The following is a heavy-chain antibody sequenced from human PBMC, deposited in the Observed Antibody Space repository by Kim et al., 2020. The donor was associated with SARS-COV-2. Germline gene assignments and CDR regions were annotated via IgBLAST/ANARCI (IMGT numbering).Heavy chain of an antibody. D-gene: IGHD3-3*01. Sequence: SETLSLTCTVSGGSISSSSYYWGWIRQPPGKGLEWIGSIYYSGSTYYNPSLKSRVTISVDTSKNQFSLKLSSVTAADTAVYYCASQIILRFLEWFPARFDPWGQGTLVTVSS. CDR1: GGSISSSSYY. V-gene: IGHV4-39*01. J-gene: IGHJ5*02. CDR2: IYYSGST. CDR3: ASQIILRFLEWFPARFDP.